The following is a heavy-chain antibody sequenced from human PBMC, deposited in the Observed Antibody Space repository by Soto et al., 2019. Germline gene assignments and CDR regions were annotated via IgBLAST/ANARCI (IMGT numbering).Heavy chain of an antibody. CDR1: GYTFTSYY. CDR2: INPSGGST. V-gene: IGHV1-46*01. D-gene: IGHD3-22*01. CDR3: ARDRPNYYDSSGYYYARVPYYYYAMDV. J-gene: IGHJ6*02. Sequence: ASVKVSCKASGYTFTSYYMHWVRQAPGQGLEWMGIINPSGGSTSYAQKFQGRVTMTRDTSTSTVYMELSSLRSEDTAVYYCARDRPNYYDSSGYYYARVPYYYYAMDVWGQGTTVTVSS.